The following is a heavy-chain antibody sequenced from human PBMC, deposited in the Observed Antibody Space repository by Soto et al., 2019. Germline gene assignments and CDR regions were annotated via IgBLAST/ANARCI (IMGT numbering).Heavy chain of an antibody. V-gene: IGHV1-18*01. CDR2: ISPYSGET. CDR1: GYPFTSYG. Sequence: QVQLVQSGPEVKKPAASVQVSCKASGYPFTSYGIVWVRQAPGQGLEWMGWISPYSGETRYTEKFQDRLTLTTDRATSTAYMDLRSLTSDDTAVYFCARGPVAGSDFWGQGTLFIVSS. D-gene: IGHD6-19*01. J-gene: IGHJ4*02. CDR3: ARGPVAGSDF.